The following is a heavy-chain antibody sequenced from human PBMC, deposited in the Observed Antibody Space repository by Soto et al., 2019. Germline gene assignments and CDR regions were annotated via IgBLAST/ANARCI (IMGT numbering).Heavy chain of an antibody. CDR1: GDSINNYY. J-gene: IGHJ6*02. CDR2: IYDSGST. V-gene: IGHV4-59*01. CDR3: ARGTKYYYQGMDV. Sequence: QVQLQESGPRLVKPSETLSLTCTVSGDSINNYYWTWIRQPPGKGLEWIGYIYDSGSTSYNPSLKSRITISVDTSKNQCSLKLKSVTAADTAVYYCARGTKYYYQGMDVWGQGTTVTVSS.